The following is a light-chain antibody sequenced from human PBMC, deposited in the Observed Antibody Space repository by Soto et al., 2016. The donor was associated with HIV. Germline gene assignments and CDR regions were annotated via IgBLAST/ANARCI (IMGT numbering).Light chain of an antibody. CDR3: QQSYSTPWT. J-gene: IGKJ1*01. Sequence: DIQMTQSPSSLSASVEDRVTITCRASQNIKSYLNWYQKKVGEAPNLLIFAAVNLQSGVPSRFSGSVSGTDFILTITSLQPEDFATYYCQQSYSTPWTFGLGTRVELK. V-gene: IGKV1-39*01. CDR1: QNIKSY. CDR2: AAV.